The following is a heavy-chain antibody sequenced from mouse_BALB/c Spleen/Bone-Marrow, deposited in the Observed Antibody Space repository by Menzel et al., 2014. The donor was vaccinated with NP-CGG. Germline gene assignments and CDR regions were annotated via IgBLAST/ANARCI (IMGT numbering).Heavy chain of an antibody. CDR3: ARNFYGSAYFDF. D-gene: IGHD1-1*01. V-gene: IGHV1-67*01. J-gene: IGHJ2*01. CDR2: ISTYSGNT. CDR1: GYKFTDYA. Sequence: QVQLQQSGPELVRPGVSVKISCKGSGYKFTDYAMHWVKQSPAKSLEWIGLISTYSGNTHYNQKFKGKATMTVDKSSSTAYMELARLTSEDSAIYYCARNFYGSAYFDFWGQGSTLTVSS.